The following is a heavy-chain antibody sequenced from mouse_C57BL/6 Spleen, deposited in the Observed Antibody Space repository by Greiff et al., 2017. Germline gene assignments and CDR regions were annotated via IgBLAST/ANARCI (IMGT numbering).Heavy chain of an antibody. CDR2: IYPRSGNT. CDR3: ARGPGSSHWYFDV. D-gene: IGHD1-1*01. CDR1: GYTFTSYG. Sequence: VMLVESGAELARPGASVKLSCKASGYTFTSYGISWVKQRTGQGLEWIGEIYPRSGNTYYNEKFKGKATLTADKSSSTAYMELRSLTSEDSAVYFCARGPGSSHWYFDVWGTGTTVTVSS. J-gene: IGHJ1*03. V-gene: IGHV1-81*01.